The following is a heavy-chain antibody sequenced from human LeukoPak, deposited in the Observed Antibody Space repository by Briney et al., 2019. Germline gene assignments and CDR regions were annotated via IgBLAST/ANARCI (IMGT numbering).Heavy chain of an antibody. D-gene: IGHD1-26*01. CDR1: GFTLSTTRVG. CDR2: IYWDDEK. V-gene: IGHV2-5*02. Sequence: SGPTLVNPTQTLTLTCTFSGFTLSTTRVGVAWIRQPPGKALEWLALIYWDDEKPYSPSLKSRLTITKDTSKNQVDLTMTNMDPVDTATYYCAHTTPLGGTQYYFDYWGQGTLVTVSS. J-gene: IGHJ4*02. CDR3: AHTTPLGGTQYYFDY.